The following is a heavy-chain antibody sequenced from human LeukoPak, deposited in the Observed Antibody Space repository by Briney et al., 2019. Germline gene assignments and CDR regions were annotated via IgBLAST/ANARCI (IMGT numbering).Heavy chain of an antibody. CDR1: EFTFSSYA. CDR3: AKYVSAKGPPYALDV. D-gene: IGHD2/OR15-2a*01. V-gene: IGHV3-23*01. J-gene: IGHJ6*02. Sequence: PGGSLRLSCAASEFTFSSYAMQWVRQAPGTGLEWVSGISASGGSTWYADSVKGRFTISRDNSENTLYLQMNSLRAEDTAVYYCAKYVSAKGPPYALDVWGQGTTVTVSS. CDR2: ISASGGST.